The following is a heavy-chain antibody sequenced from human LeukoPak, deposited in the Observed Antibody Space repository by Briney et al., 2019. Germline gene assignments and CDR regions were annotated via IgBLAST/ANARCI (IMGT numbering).Heavy chain of an antibody. V-gene: IGHV4-39*01. Sequence: PSETLSPTCTVSGGSISSSSYSWGWIRQPPGKGLEWIGNMYYSGSTYYNLSLKPRVTISVDTSKNQFSLKLSSVTAADTAVYYCARWADYGDQGSYFDYWGQGTLVTVSS. CDR1: GGSISSSSYS. J-gene: IGHJ4*02. CDR3: ARWADYGDQGSYFDY. D-gene: IGHD4-17*01. CDR2: MYYSGST.